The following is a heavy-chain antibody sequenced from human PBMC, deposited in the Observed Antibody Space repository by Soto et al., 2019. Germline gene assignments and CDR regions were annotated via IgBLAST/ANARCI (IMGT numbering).Heavy chain of an antibody. CDR3: AKEEGGFLWFGELLPNYFDY. Sequence: QVQLVESGGGVVQPGRSLRLSCAASGFTFSSYGMHWVRQAPGKWLEWVAVISYDGSNKYYADSVKGRFTISRDNSKNTLYLQMNSLRAEDTAVYYCAKEEGGFLWFGELLPNYFDYWGQGTLVTVSS. V-gene: IGHV3-30*18. CDR2: ISYDGSNK. J-gene: IGHJ4*02. CDR1: GFTFSSYG. D-gene: IGHD3-10*01.